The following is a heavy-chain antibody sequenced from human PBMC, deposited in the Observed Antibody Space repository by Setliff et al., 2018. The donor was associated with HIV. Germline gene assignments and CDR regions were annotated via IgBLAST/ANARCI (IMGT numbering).Heavy chain of an antibody. CDR2: IHYGGFF. D-gene: IGHD2-15*01. CDR1: GDSFRSSRYY. V-gene: IGHV4-39*07. CDR3: ARENGHCSGGACKFMFDY. Sequence: PSETLSLTCTVSGDSFRSSRYYWGWIRQPPGKGLEWIGNIHYGGFFWYSPSLKSRVTLSLDTSKNQFSLELTSVTAADTAVYYCARENGHCSGGACKFMFDYWGQGTLVTVSS. J-gene: IGHJ4*02.